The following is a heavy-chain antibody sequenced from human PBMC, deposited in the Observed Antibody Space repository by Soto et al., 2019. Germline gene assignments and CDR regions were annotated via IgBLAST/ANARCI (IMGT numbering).Heavy chain of an antibody. CDR2: INQDGSQK. CDR1: GFIFSNYW. CDR3: ARDYCNNGVCPFDY. D-gene: IGHD2-8*01. V-gene: IGHV3-7*01. Sequence: GGSLRLSCAASGFIFSNYWMSWVRQAPGKGPEWVANINQDGSQKYYVDSVKGRFTISRDNGKKSLYVQMNSLRADDTAVYYCARDYCNNGVCPFDYWGQGTPVTVSS. J-gene: IGHJ4*02.